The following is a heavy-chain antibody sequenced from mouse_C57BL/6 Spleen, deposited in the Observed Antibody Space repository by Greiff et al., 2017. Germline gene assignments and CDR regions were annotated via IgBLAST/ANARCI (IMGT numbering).Heavy chain of an antibody. Sequence: LQPGAELVKPGASVKMSCKASGYTFTSYWITWVKQRPGQGLEWIGDIYPGSGSTNYNEKFKSKATLTVDTSSSTAYMQLSSLTSEDSAVYYCASSNYDYAMDYWGQGTSVTVSS. CDR2: IYPGSGST. D-gene: IGHD2-5*01. J-gene: IGHJ4*01. CDR3: ASSNYDYAMDY. CDR1: GYTFTSYW. V-gene: IGHV1-55*01.